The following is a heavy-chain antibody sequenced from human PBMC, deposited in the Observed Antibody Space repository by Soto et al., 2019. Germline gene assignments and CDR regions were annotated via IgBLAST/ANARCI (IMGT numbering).Heavy chain of an antibody. J-gene: IGHJ4*02. CDR3: AARYNWNVPAAFDY. Sequence: VASVNVSCKASGGTFSSYSISWVRQAPGQGLEWMGGIIPIFGTANYAQKFQGRVTITADESTSTAYMELSSLRSEDTAVYYCAARYNWNVPAAFDYWGQGTLVTVSS. CDR1: GGTFSSYS. CDR2: IIPIFGTA. V-gene: IGHV1-69*13. D-gene: IGHD1-1*01.